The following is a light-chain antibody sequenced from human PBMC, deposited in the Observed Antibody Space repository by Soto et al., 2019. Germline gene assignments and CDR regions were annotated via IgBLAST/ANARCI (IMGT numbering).Light chain of an antibody. J-gene: IGLJ3*02. Sequence: QSLVTQPPSASQTPGQRVTISCSGSRSNVGRNSVSWYQHVPGTAPKLLIYSHDQRPSGVPDRISASRSGTAASLAISGLRSEDEAFYYCAAWDDSLNAWVFGGGTQLTVL. V-gene: IGLV1-44*01. CDR3: AAWDDSLNAWV. CDR2: SHD. CDR1: RSNVGRNS.